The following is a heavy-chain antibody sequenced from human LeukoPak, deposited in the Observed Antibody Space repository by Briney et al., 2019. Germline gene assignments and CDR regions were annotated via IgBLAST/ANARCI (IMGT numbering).Heavy chain of an antibody. D-gene: IGHD5-12*01. V-gene: IGHV3-23*01. CDR1: GFTFSSYA. Sequence: PGGSLRLSCAASGFTFSSYAMSWVRQAPGKGLEWVSGVSGSGGSTYHADSVKGRFTISRDNSKNTLYLQMNSLRAEDTAVYYCAKDLDIVATIIGNWGQGTLVTVSS. J-gene: IGHJ4*02. CDR3: AKDLDIVATIIGN. CDR2: VSGSGGST.